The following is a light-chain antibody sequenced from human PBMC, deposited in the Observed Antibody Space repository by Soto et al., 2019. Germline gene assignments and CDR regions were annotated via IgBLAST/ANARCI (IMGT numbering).Light chain of an antibody. V-gene: IGLV2-8*01. J-gene: IGLJ1*01. CDR1: SSDVCAYDY. Sequence: QSSLTQPPSASGSPGQSVTISCAGTSSDVCAYDYVSWYQQHPGKAPKLMIYEINKRPSGVPDRFSGYKSSNTASLTVSGLQAEDEADYYCRSVAGSKNXPYVVGKGTKVXV. CDR3: RSVAGSKNXPYV. CDR2: EIN.